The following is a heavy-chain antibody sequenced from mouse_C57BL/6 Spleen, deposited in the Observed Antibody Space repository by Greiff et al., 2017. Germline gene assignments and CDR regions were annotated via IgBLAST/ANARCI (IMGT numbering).Heavy chain of an antibody. Sequence: EVMLVESGGGLVQPGGSMKLSCVASGFTFSNYWMNWVRQSPEKGLEWVAQIRLKSDNYATHYAESVKGRFTISRDDSKSSVYLQMNNLRAEDTGIYYCTGQDSGFAYWGQGTLVTVSA. J-gene: IGHJ3*01. V-gene: IGHV6-3*01. CDR2: IRLKSDNYAT. CDR1: GFTFSNYW. CDR3: TGQDSGFAY.